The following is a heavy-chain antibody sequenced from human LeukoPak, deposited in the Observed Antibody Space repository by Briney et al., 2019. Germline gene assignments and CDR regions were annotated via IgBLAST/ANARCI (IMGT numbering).Heavy chain of an antibody. CDR2: ISSSGSTI. D-gene: IGHD3-9*01. CDR3: ARVSHYDILTGYQAY. Sequence: GGSLRLSCAASGFTFSDYYMSWIRQAPGKGLEWVSYISSSGSTIYYADSVKGRFTISRDSAKNSLYLQMNSLRAEDTAVYYCARVSHYDILTGYQAYWGQGTLVTVSS. V-gene: IGHV3-11*04. J-gene: IGHJ4*02. CDR1: GFTFSDYY.